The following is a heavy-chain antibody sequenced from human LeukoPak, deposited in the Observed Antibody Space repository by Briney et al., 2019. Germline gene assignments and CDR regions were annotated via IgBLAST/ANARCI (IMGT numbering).Heavy chain of an antibody. J-gene: IGHJ4*02. CDR1: GFTFSNAW. CDR3: AKDDAWIRFGE. V-gene: IGHV3-23*01. CDR2: FSSSGGST. D-gene: IGHD3-10*01. Sequence: TGGSLRLSCAASGFTFSNAWMSWVRQAPGKGLQWVSAFSSSGGSTYYADSVKGRFTISRDNSKNTLHLEVFSLTAEDTAVYYCAKDDAWIRFGEWSQGTLVTVSS.